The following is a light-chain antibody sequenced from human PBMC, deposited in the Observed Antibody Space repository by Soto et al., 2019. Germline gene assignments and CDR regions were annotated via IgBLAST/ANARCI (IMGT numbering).Light chain of an antibody. CDR3: QQYYRPWT. Sequence: DIVMTQSPDSLAVSLGERATINCKSSQSVLYSSNNKNYLAWYQQKPGQPPKLLLYWASTRDSGVPDRFSGSGSGTDFTLTISSLQAEDVAVYYCQQYYRPWTFGQGTKVEIK. CDR2: WAS. J-gene: IGKJ1*01. CDR1: QSVLYSSNNKNY. V-gene: IGKV4-1*01.